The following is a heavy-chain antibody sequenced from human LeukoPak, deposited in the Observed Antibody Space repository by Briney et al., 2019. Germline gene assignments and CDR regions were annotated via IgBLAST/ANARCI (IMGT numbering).Heavy chain of an antibody. CDR1: GGSFSGYY. D-gene: IGHD3-22*01. Sequence: PSEALSLTCAVYGGSFSGYYWSWIRQPPGKGLEWIGEINHSGRTNYNPSLKNGVAISADTSKNQFSLKMSSVTAADTAVYYCARGAKGVITLYYSYSMDVWGKGTTVTVSS. CDR3: ARGAKGVITLYYSYSMDV. V-gene: IGHV4-34*01. J-gene: IGHJ6*03. CDR2: INHSGRT.